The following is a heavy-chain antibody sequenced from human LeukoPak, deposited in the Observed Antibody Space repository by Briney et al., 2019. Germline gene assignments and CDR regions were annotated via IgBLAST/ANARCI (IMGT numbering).Heavy chain of an antibody. D-gene: IGHD6-25*01. J-gene: IGHJ4*02. V-gene: IGHV4-39*01. CDR2: LFYGENT. CDR1: RGSLSPIISSAYY. CDR3: ARQLPTAAADTRGYFAY. Sequence: PSETLSLTCSVSRGSLSPIISSAYYWGWIRQAPGKGLEWIGSLFYGENTHYNPSLKSRATLSVDSSKNQFSLKLTSVTAADAAVYFCARQLPTAAADTRGYFAYWGQGTVVTVSS.